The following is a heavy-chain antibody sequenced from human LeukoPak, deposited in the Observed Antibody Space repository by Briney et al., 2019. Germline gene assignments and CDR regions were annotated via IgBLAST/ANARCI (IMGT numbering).Heavy chain of an antibody. CDR1: GGSFSGYY. CDR3: AREASTYYYDSSGYYPNWFDP. J-gene: IGHJ5*02. CDR2: INHSGST. D-gene: IGHD3-22*01. V-gene: IGHV4-34*01. Sequence: KPSESLSLTCAVYGGSFSGYYWSWIRQPPGKGLEWIGEINHSGSTNYNPSLKSRITISVDPSKNQFSLRLSSVTAADTAVYYCAREASTYYYDSSGYYPNWFDPWGQGTLVTVSS.